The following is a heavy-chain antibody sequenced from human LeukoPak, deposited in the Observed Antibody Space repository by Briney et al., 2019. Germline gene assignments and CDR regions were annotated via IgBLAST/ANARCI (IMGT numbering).Heavy chain of an antibody. CDR3: AKVTYGSGTYGAFDS. D-gene: IGHD3-10*01. J-gene: IGHJ4*02. Sequence: GGSLRLSCEVSGFIFSSYWMSWVRQAPGKGLEWVGNINQEGSERNHGDSVNGRFTISRDNAENSLYLQMNSLRAEDTAVYYCAKVTYGSGTYGAFDSWGQGTLVTVSS. CDR2: INQEGSER. V-gene: IGHV3-7*01. CDR1: GFIFSSYW.